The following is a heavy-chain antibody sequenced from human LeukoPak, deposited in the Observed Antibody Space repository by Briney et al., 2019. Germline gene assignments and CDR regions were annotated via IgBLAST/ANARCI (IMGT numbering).Heavy chain of an antibody. CDR1: GFTFSTYE. CDR3: ARLFGGVTTFDY. D-gene: IGHD2-8*02. V-gene: IGHV3-48*03. J-gene: IGHJ4*02. Sequence: GGSLRLSCTASGFTFSTYEMSWVRQAPGKGLEWVSYVSSYGSTIYYADSVKGRFTISRDNAKNSLYLQMNSLRVEDTAVYYCARLFGGVTTFDYWGQGALVTVSS. CDR2: VSSYGSTI.